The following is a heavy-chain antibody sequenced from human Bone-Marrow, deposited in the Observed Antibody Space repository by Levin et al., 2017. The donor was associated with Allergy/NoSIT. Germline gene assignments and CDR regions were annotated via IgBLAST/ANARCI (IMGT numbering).Heavy chain of an antibody. CDR3: TRLDDFGDYGIDS. CDR2: ISSGSDTI. V-gene: IGHV3-48*02. J-gene: IGHJ4*02. Sequence: QTGGSLRLSCAASGFSFSTYSMAWVRQAPGKGLEWISYISSGSDTIYYADSVRGRFTISRDNARNSVFLQMSSLRDGDTAFYYCTRLDDFGDYGIDSWGRGTLVSVSS. CDR1: GFSFSTYS. D-gene: IGHD4-17*01.